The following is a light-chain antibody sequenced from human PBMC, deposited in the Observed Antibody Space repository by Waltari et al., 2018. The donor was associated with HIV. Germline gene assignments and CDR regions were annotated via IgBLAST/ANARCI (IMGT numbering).Light chain of an antibody. Sequence: QSALTQPAAVSGSPGQSITISCTGTGRSIGRCNIAPWYQQHPGKAPKLMISDVSHRPSGVSNRFSGSKSGNTASLTISGLQAEDEADYYCSSYTSSSTLGVFGSGTKVTVL. J-gene: IGLJ1*01. CDR2: DVS. CDR3: SSYTSSSTLGV. CDR1: GRSIGRCNI. V-gene: IGLV2-14*03.